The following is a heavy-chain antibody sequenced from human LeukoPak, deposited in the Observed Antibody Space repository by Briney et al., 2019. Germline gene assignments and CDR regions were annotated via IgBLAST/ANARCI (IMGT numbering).Heavy chain of an antibody. D-gene: IGHD2-15*01. V-gene: IGHV3-21*01. CDR1: GFTFSSYS. CDR3: ARARGSYAFDI. J-gene: IGHJ3*02. Sequence: GGSLRLSCAASGFTFSSYSMNWVRQAPGKGLEWVSSISSSSSYIYYADSVRGRFHISRDNARNSLYLQMNSLRADDTAMYYCARARGSYAFDIWGQGTMVTVSS. CDR2: ISSSSSYI.